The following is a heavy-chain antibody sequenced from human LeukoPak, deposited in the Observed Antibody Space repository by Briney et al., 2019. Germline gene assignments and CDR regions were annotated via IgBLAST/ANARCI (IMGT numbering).Heavy chain of an antibody. CDR1: GFTFSSYA. Sequence: GGSLRLSCAASGFTFSSYAMGWVRQAPGKGLEWVSAITACGGNTYYADSVKGRFTISRDNSKNTLYLQVNSLRAEDTAVYYCAKGNGYSYGRYYFDYWGQGTLVTVSS. J-gene: IGHJ4*02. CDR2: ITACGGNT. V-gene: IGHV3-23*01. CDR3: AKGNGYSYGRYYFDY. D-gene: IGHD5-18*01.